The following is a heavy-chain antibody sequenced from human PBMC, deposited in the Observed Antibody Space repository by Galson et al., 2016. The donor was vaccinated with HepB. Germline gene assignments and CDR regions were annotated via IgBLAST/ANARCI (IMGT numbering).Heavy chain of an antibody. Sequence: SLRLSCAASGFTFSSYSMNWLRQAPGKGLEWVSSIISSGTYFYYADSVQGRFTISRDNAKNSLYLQMNNLTAEDTAVYYGARDRSIFGVVVGDYYFDSWGQGTLVSVSS. D-gene: IGHD3-3*01. CDR3: ARDRSIFGVVVGDYYFDS. J-gene: IGHJ4*02. CDR2: IISSGTYF. CDR1: GFTFSSYS. V-gene: IGHV3-21*01.